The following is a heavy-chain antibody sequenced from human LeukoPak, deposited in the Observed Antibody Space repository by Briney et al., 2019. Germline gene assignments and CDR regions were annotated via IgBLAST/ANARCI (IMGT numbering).Heavy chain of an antibody. CDR3: ARGNRYCSSTSCYSNWFDP. CDR1: GGSISSSSYY. CDR2: IYYSGST. D-gene: IGHD2-2*01. J-gene: IGHJ5*02. Sequence: PSETLSLTCTVSGGSISSSSYYWGWIRQPPGKGLEWIGSIYYSGSTYYNPSLKSRVTISVDTSKNQFSLKLSSVTAADTAVYYCARGNRYCSSTSCYSNWFDPWGQGTLVTVSS. V-gene: IGHV4-39*07.